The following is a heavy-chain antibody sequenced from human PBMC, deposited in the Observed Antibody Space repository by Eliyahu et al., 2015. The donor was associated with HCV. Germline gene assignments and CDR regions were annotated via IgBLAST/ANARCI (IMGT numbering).Heavy chain of an antibody. V-gene: IGHV1-69*01. Sequence: QLQLVQSGAEVKKPGSSVKVSCKASGGTFSSYAISWVRRAPGQGLEWMGGIIPIFGTANYAQKFQGRVTITADESTSTAYMELSSLRSEDTAVYYCARGSGGYCSSTSCYNYYYYGMDVWGQGTTVTVSS. CDR1: GGTFSSYA. CDR3: ARGSGGYCSSTSCYNYYYYGMDV. CDR2: IIPIFGTA. J-gene: IGHJ6*02. D-gene: IGHD2-2*01.